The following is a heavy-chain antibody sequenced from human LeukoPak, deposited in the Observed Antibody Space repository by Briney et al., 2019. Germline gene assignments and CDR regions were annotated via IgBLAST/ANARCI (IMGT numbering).Heavy chain of an antibody. J-gene: IGHJ4*02. D-gene: IGHD3-9*01. CDR3: AKGSGRRYFDWYSAY. CDR1: GFTFSRSW. V-gene: IGHV3-7*01. CDR2: IKEDGSQT. Sequence: TGGSLRLSCVASGFTFSRSWMDWVRQAPGKGLEWVANIKEDGSQTYYVDSVKGRFTISRDNSKNTLYLQMNSLRAEDTAVYYCAKGSGRRYFDWYSAYWGQGTLVTVSS.